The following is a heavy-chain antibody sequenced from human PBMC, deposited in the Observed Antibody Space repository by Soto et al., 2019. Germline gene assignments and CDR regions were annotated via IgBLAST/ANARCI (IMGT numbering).Heavy chain of an antibody. CDR2: IYYTGTT. CDR3: ARCCSGGSCFDF. Sequence: QVQLQESGPGLVKPSETLSLTCTVSGGSISNYFWGWVRQPPGKGLEWSGYIYYTGTTSYSPSLKGRVTLSIDTSKDHLSLCLSSVTAADTDVYYCARCCSGGSCFDFWGQGTLVSVSS. D-gene: IGHD2-15*01. V-gene: IGHV4-59*01. J-gene: IGHJ4*02. CDR1: GGSISNYF.